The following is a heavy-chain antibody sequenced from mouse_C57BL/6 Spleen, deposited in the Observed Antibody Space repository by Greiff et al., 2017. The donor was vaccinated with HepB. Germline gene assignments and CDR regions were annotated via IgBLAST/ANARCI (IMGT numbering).Heavy chain of an antibody. CDR1: GYTFTSYW. CDR2: IHPNSGST. CDR3: ALSTAVVEGFAY. J-gene: IGHJ3*01. Sequence: QVHVKQPGAELVKPGASVKLSCKASGYTFTSYWMHWVKQRPGQGLEWIGMIHPNSGSTNYNEKFKSKATLTVDKSSSTAYMQLSSLTSEDSAVYYCALSTAVVEGFAYWGQGTLVTVSA. V-gene: IGHV1-64*01. D-gene: IGHD1-1*01.